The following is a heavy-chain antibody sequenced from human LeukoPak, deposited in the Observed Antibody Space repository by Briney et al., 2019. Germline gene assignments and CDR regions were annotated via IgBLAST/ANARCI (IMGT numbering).Heavy chain of an antibody. Sequence: PSETLSLTCTVSRGSISSFYWSWIRQPPGKGLEWIGYISYSGNTKYNPSLKSRVTISVDTSKNQFSLKLSCVTAADTAVYYCARDYGGKFDYWGQGTLVTASS. CDR1: RGSISSFY. CDR2: ISYSGNT. V-gene: IGHV4-59*01. D-gene: IGHD4-23*01. J-gene: IGHJ4*02. CDR3: ARDYGGKFDY.